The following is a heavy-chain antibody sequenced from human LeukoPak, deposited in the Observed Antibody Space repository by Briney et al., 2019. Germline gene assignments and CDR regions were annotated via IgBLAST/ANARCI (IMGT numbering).Heavy chain of an antibody. CDR2: ISGSDGST. CDR1: GFTFSSYA. CDR3: AKVETSGGANCYALDY. Sequence: PGGSLRLSCAASGFTFSSYAMTWVRQAPDKGLEWVSAISGSDGSTHYADSVKGRFTISRDDSQNTLYLQMNSLSAEDTAVYYCAKVETSGGANCYALDYWGQGTLVTVSS. V-gene: IGHV3-23*01. J-gene: IGHJ4*02. D-gene: IGHD2-2*01.